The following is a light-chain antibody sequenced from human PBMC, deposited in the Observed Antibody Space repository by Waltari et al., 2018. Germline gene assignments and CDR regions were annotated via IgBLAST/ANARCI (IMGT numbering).Light chain of an antibody. CDR2: DDI. V-gene: IGLV2-23*01. J-gene: IGLJ3*02. CDR1: SDDVCSYSL. Sequence: QSPLNQPASVPGSPGPSITISCLGVSDDVCSYSLVSWSQHHPDKAPKLLIYDDIKRPSGVSDRFSGSRSGNTASLTISGLQAEDEADYFCSSYAGDRTWVFGGGTKLSVL. CDR3: SSYAGDRTWV.